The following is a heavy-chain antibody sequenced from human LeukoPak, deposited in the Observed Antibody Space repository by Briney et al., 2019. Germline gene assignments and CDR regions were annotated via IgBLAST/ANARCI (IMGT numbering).Heavy chain of an antibody. CDR2: IYHSGDT. Sequence: KASETLSPTCTVSGDSIYTSYWSWIRQPPGKGLEYIGYIYHSGDTNYNPSLKGRVTVSVDTSNNQFSLRLSSVTAADTAVYYCARTARQCDYWGQGILVSVSS. D-gene: IGHD6-6*01. V-gene: IGHV4-59*01. CDR3: ARTARQCDY. J-gene: IGHJ4*02. CDR1: GDSIYTSY.